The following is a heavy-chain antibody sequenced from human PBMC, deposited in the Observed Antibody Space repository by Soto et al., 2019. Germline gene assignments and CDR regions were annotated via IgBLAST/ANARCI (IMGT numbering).Heavy chain of an antibody. CDR2: INHSGST. J-gene: IGHJ4*02. CDR1: GGSFSGYY. D-gene: IGHD6-13*01. Sequence: ASETLSLTCAVYGGSFSGYYWSWIRQPPGKGLEWIGEINHSGSTNYNPSLKSRVTVSVDASKNQFSLNLTSVTAADTAVYYCARGHGYSSSWYYWGQGTLVTVSS. V-gene: IGHV4-34*01. CDR3: ARGHGYSSSWYY.